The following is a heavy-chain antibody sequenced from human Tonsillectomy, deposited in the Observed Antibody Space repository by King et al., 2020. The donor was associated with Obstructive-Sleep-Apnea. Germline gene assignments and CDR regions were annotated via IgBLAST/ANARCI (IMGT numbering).Heavy chain of an antibody. CDR1: GGSISSYY. D-gene: IGHD3-22*01. Sequence: QLQESGPGLVKPSETLSLTCTVSGGSISSYYWSWIRQPPGKGLEWIGYIYYSGSTNYNPSLKSRVTISVDTSKNQFSLNLSSVIAADAAVYYCARLTGYYYPFYYWGQGTLVTVSS. CDR3: ARLTGYYYPFYY. CDR2: IYYSGST. V-gene: IGHV4-59*08. J-gene: IGHJ4*02.